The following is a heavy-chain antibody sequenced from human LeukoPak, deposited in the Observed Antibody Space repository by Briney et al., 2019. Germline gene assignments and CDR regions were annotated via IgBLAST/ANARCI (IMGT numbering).Heavy chain of an antibody. Sequence: ASVKVSCKASGYTFTSYGTSWVRQAPGQGLEWMGWISAYNGNTNYAQKLQGRVTMTTDTSTSTAYMELSSLRSEDTAVYYCARVDDEAGYFDYWGQGTLVTVSS. D-gene: IGHD6-19*01. CDR3: ARVDDEAGYFDY. V-gene: IGHV1-18*01. CDR2: ISAYNGNT. J-gene: IGHJ4*02. CDR1: GYTFTSYG.